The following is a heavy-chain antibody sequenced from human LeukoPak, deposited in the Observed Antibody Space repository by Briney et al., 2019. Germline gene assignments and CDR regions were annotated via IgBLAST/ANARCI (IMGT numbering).Heavy chain of an antibody. CDR2: IKQDGSEK. Sequence: PGGSLRLSCAVSGFTFSSYWMSWVRQAPGKGLEWVANIKQDGSEKYYVDSVKGRFTISRDNTKNSLYLQMDSLKAGDTAVYYCAKDRRLPWDYFDSWGQGTLVTVSS. D-gene: IGHD5-12*01. CDR3: AKDRRLPWDYFDS. V-gene: IGHV3-7*03. CDR1: GFTFSSYW. J-gene: IGHJ4*02.